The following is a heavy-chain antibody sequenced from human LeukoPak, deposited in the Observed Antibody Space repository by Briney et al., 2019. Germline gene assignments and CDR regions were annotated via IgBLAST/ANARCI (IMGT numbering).Heavy chain of an antibody. CDR3: ARARKSGGITMIRGVKDRGWFDP. CDR1: GFTFSSYG. J-gene: IGHJ5*02. CDR2: IRYDGSNK. Sequence: GGSLRLSCAASGFTFSSYGMHWVRQAPGKGLEWVAFIRYDGSNKSYADSVKGRFTISRDNSKNTLYLQMNSLRAEDTAVYYCARARKSGGITMIRGVKDRGWFDPWGQGTLVTVSS. D-gene: IGHD3-10*01. V-gene: IGHV3-30*02.